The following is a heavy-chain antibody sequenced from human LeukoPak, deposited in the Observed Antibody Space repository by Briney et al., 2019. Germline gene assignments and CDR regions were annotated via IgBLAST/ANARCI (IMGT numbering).Heavy chain of an antibody. Sequence: SETLSLTCTVSGGSISSSRDYWAWIRQPPGKGLEWIANIYYSGSTYYSPSLKSRVTISVDTSKNQFSLKLSSVTAADTAVYYCARLPLVVDNFDYWGQGTLVTVSS. CDR3: ARLPLVVDNFDY. V-gene: IGHV4-39*01. CDR2: IYYSGST. D-gene: IGHD3-22*01. CDR1: GGSISSSRDY. J-gene: IGHJ4*02.